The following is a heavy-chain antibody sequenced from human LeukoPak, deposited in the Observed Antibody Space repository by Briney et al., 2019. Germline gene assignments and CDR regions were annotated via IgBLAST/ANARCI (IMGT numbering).Heavy chain of an antibody. D-gene: IGHD3-10*01. Sequence: PGGSLRLSCAASGFTFSSYAMSWVRQAPGKGLEWVAVIWYDGSNKYYADSVKGRFTISRDNSKNTLYLQMNSLRAEDTAVYYCARGYGVRGVIITPGYWGQGTLVTVSS. J-gene: IGHJ4*02. CDR2: IWYDGSNK. V-gene: IGHV3-33*08. CDR3: ARGYGVRGVIITPGY. CDR1: GFTFSSYA.